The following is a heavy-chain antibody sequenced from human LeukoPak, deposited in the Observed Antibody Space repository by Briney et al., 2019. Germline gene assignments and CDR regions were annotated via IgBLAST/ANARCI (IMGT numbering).Heavy chain of an antibody. V-gene: IGHV4-4*02. CDR3: ARVSRSSWYVPYYYYGMDV. J-gene: IGHJ6*02. D-gene: IGHD6-13*01. CDR1: GGSISSSNW. CDR2: IYHSGST. Sequence: SETLSLTCAVSGGSISSSNWWRWVRQPPGKGLEWIGEIYHSGSTNYNPSLKSRVTISVDKSKNQFSLKLSSVTAADTAVYYCARVSRSSWYVPYYYYGMDVWGQGTTVTVSS.